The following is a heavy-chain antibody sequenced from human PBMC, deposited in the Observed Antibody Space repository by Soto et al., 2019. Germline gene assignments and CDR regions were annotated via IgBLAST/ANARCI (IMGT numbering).Heavy chain of an antibody. Sequence: QVQLVQSGAEVQKPGASVKVSCKATGYRFDTYAMTWVRQAPGQGLEWMGWISAYSGDTYSAQKFQDRHTMTKVTSTGTAYMELRSLTSDDTAVSSCERGHGAIRGALDGWGQGTPVTVAS. V-gene: IGHV1-18*01. CDR3: ERGHGAIRGALDG. J-gene: IGHJ5*02. CDR2: ISAYSGDT. D-gene: IGHD1-26*01. CDR1: GYRFDTYA.